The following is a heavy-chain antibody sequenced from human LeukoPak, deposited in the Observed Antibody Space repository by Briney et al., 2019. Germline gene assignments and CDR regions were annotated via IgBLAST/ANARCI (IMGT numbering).Heavy chain of an antibody. CDR2: ISGSGGST. D-gene: IGHD3-10*01. V-gene: IGHV3-23*01. J-gene: IGHJ1*01. CDR1: GFTFNNYA. Sequence: GASLRLSCAASGFTFNNYAMSWVRQAPGKGLEWVSAISGSGGSTYYADSVKGRFTISRDNSKNTLYLQMNSLRAEDTAVYYCAKDSGDYAEYFQHWGQGTLVTVSS. CDR3: AKDSGDYAEYFQH.